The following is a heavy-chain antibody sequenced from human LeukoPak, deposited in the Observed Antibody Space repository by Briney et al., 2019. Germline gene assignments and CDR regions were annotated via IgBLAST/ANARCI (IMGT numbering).Heavy chain of an antibody. CDR2: IKSKTDGGTT. CDR1: GFTFSNAW. V-gene: IGHV3-15*01. D-gene: IGHD3-10*01. CDR3: TTDSGYYGSGSFTY. Sequence: GGSLRLSCAASGFTFSNAWMSWVRQAPGKGLEWVGRIKSKTDGGTTDYAAPVKGRFTTSRDDSKNTLYLQMNSLKTEDTAVYYCTTDSGYYGSGSFTYWGQGTLVTVSS. J-gene: IGHJ4*02.